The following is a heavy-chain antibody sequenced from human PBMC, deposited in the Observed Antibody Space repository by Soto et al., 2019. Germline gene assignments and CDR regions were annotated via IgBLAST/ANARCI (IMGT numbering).Heavy chain of an antibody. J-gene: IGHJ6*02. CDR3: ARDRLAVAGNYYYYYYGMDV. V-gene: IGHV6-1*01. CDR1: GDSVSSNRAA. CDR2: TYYRSKWYN. D-gene: IGHD6-19*01. Sequence: PSQTLSLTCAISGDSVSSNRAAWNWIRQSPSRGLEWLGRTYYRSKWYNDYAVSVKSRITINPDTSKNQFSLQLNSVTPEDTAVYYCARDRLAVAGNYYYYYYGMDVWGQGTTVTVSS.